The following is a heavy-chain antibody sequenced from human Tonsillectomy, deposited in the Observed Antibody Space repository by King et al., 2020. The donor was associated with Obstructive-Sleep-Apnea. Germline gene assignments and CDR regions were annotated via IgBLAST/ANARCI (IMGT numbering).Heavy chain of an antibody. CDR1: GYTFTSYD. D-gene: IGHD4-17*01. V-gene: IGHV1-8*01. J-gene: IGHJ4*02. CDR2: MNPNSGNT. CDR3: ARVGRYGDYFDY. Sequence: QLVQSGAEVKKPGASVRVSCKASGYTFTSYDVNWVRQATGHGLEWMGWMNPNSGNTGYEQKFQGRVTMTRNTSISTAYMELSSLGSEDTAVYYCARVGRYGDYFDYWGQGTLVTVSS.